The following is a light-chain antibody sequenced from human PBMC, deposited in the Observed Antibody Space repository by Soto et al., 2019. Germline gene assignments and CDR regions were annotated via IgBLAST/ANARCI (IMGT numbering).Light chain of an antibody. Sequence: DIQLTQSPSFLSASVGDRVTITCWASQDINTYLSRYQQKPGEPPKLVIFAASPVQHGVPPRFSGSGSGTAFTVTTTSLQPEDAATYYCQQRKSYPITFGQGTRLEIK. CDR3: QQRKSYPIT. V-gene: IGKV1-9*01. CDR2: AAS. CDR1: QDINTY. J-gene: IGKJ5*01.